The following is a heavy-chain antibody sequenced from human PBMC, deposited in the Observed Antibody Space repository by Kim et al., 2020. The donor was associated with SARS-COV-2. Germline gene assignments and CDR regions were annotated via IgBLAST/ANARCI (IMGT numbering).Heavy chain of an antibody. D-gene: IGHD4-17*01. CDR3: AKDDYFSYYYGMDF. CDR1: GFTFDDYA. CDR2: ISWDSGSK. J-gene: IGHJ6*02. V-gene: IGHV3-9*01. Sequence: GGSLRLSCAASGFTFDDYAMHWVRQAPGKGLEWVSGISWDSGSKGYADSVKGRFTISRDNAKNSLYLQMNSLRADDTALYYCAKDDYFSYYYGMDFFGQG.